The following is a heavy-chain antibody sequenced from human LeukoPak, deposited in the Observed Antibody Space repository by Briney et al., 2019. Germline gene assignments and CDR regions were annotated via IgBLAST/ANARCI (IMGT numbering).Heavy chain of an antibody. CDR1: GYSISSGYY. CDR3: AGQREAADY. Sequence: SETLSPTCAVSGYSISSGYYWGWIRQPPGKGLEWIGSIYHSGSTYYNPSLKSRVTISVDTSRNQFSLKLSSVTAADTAVYYCAGQREAADYWGQGTLVTVSS. D-gene: IGHD6-25*01. CDR2: IYHSGST. J-gene: IGHJ4*02. V-gene: IGHV4-38-2*01.